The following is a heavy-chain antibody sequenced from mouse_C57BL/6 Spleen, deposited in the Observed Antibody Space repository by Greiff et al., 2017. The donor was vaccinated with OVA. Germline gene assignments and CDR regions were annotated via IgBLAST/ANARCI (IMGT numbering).Heavy chain of an antibody. CDR1: GYTFTTYP. CDR2: FHPYNDDT. V-gene: IGHV1-47*01. D-gene: IGHD2-1*01. J-gene: IGHJ1*03. Sequence: QVQLKESGAELVKPGASVKMSCKASGYTFTTYPIEWMKQNHGKSLEWIGNFHPYNDDTKYNEKFKGKATLTVEKSSSTVYLELSRLTSDDSAVYYCARLLLPLGYFDVWGTGTTVTVSS. CDR3: ARLLLPLGYFDV.